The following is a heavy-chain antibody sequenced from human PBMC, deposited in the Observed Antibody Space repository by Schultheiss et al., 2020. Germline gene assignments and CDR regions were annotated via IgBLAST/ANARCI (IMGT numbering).Heavy chain of an antibody. CDR3: ARPDSGSLDY. D-gene: IGHD1-26*01. J-gene: IGHJ4*02. CDR1: GFTVSSNY. V-gene: IGHV3-30*14. Sequence: GGSLRLSCAASGFTVSSNYMSWVRQAPGKGLEWVAVISYDGSNKYYADSVKGRFTISRDNSKNTLYLQMNSLRAEDTAVYYCARPDSGSLDYWGQGTLVTVSS. CDR2: ISYDGSNK.